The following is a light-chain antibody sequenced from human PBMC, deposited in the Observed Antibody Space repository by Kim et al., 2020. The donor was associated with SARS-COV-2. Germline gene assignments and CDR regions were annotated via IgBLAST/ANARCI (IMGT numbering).Light chain of an antibody. V-gene: IGKV4-1*01. CDR2: WAS. J-gene: IGKJ2*01. Sequence: RGERSTINCKSSQSVLYSSNNKNYLAWYQQKPGQPPKLLIYWASTRESGVPDRFSGSGSGTDFTLTISSLQAEDVAVYYCQQYYSTFGQGTKLEI. CDR1: QSVLYSSNNKNY. CDR3: QQYYST.